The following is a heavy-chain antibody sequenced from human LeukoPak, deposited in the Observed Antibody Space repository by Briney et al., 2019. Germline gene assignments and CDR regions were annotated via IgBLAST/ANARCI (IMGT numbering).Heavy chain of an antibody. D-gene: IGHD2-2*01. V-gene: IGHV3-30*02. CDR3: AAPGVPAATYYFDY. J-gene: IGHJ4*02. CDR1: GFTFRTYG. Sequence: GGSLRLSCAASGFTFRTYGMHWVRQAPGKGLEWVTFIPSDGSKKYYADSVKGRFTISRDNSKNTLYLQMNSLRAEDTAVYYCAAPGVPAATYYFDYWGQGTLVTVSS. CDR2: IPSDGSKK.